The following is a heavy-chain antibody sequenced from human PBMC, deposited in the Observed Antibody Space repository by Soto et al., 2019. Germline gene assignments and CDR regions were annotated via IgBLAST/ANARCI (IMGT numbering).Heavy chain of an antibody. CDR2: ISAYNGNT. Sequence: QVQLVQSGAEVKKPGASVKVSCKASGYTFTSYGINWVRQAPGQGLQWMGWISAYNGNTNYAENLQGRVTMTTDTSTSTAYMELRSLRSDDTAVYYGARDYTRGSSKNWFDAWGQGTLVTVSS. V-gene: IGHV1-18*01. D-gene: IGHD1-26*01. CDR1: GYTFTSYG. J-gene: IGHJ5*02. CDR3: ARDYTRGSSKNWFDA.